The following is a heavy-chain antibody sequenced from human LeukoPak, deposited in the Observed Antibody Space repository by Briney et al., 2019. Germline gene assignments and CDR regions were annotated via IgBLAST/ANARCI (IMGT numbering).Heavy chain of an antibody. J-gene: IGHJ4*02. D-gene: IGHD5-12*01. V-gene: IGHV3-23*01. Sequence: GGSLRLSCAASGFTFSSYWMHWVRQAPGKGLVWVSAISGSGGSTYYADSVKGRFTISRDNSKNTLYLQMNSLRAEDTAVYYCAKGAPYIVATIGYYFDYWGQGTLVTVSS. CDR2: ISGSGGST. CDR3: AKGAPYIVATIGYYFDY. CDR1: GFTFSSYW.